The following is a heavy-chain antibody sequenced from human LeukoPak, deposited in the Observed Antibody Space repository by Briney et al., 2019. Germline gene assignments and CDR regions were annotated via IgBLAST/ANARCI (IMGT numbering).Heavy chain of an antibody. CDR1: GFTFDDYG. CDR2: IDRNGDST. Sequence: PGGSLRLSCAASGFTFDDYGMSWVRQAPGKGLEWVSGIDRNGDSTGYADSVKGRFTISRDNAKNSLYLQMNSLRAEDTAVYYCVRDRPWIGEASWGDYWGQGTLVTVSS. V-gene: IGHV3-20*04. D-gene: IGHD3-10*01. J-gene: IGHJ4*02. CDR3: VRDRPWIGEASWGDY.